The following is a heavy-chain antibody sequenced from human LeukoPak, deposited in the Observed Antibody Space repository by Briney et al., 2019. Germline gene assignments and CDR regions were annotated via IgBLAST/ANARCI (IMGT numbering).Heavy chain of an antibody. CDR1: GFTSCGYS. V-gene: IGHV3-23*01. Sequence: RGSLRLSCAASGFTSCGYSMSWVPQAPGKGPEWVSTISVSGVATYYADSVKGRFAISRDNSKNTLYVQMNSLRAEDTAVYYCAKDRQSRGSRGFDYWGQGALVIVSS. CDR3: AKDRQSRGSRGFDY. CDR2: ISVSGVAT. D-gene: IGHD3-22*01. J-gene: IGHJ4*02.